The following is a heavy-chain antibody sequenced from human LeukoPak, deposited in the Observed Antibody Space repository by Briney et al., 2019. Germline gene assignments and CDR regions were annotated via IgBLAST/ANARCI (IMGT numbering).Heavy chain of an antibody. CDR2: ISSRGDST. Sequence: PGGSLILSCAASGFIFSNYAMSWVRQVPGWGLEWVSTISSRGDSTYVADSVKGRFTISRDNSKNSLYLQMNTVRAEDTAVYYCVKGPRPDITVAHTVENWGQGTLVTVSS. D-gene: IGHD6-19*01. CDR1: GFIFSNYA. V-gene: IGHV3-23*01. J-gene: IGHJ4*02. CDR3: VKGPRPDITVAHTVEN.